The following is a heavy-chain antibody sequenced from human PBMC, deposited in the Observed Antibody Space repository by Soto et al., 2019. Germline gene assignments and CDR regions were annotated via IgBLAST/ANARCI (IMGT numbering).Heavy chain of an antibody. J-gene: IGHJ4*02. Sequence: ASVKVSCKTSGGIFKNFDIGWVRQSPGQGLEWMGEIIPLFNATNYAQKFRGRVTVTADESTRTAYMELTRLTYDDTAVYFCAINAERNAQKFDFWGQGTLVTVSS. CDR3: AINAERNAQKFDF. D-gene: IGHD2-2*01. CDR2: IIPLFNAT. V-gene: IGHV1-69*13. CDR1: GGIFKNFD.